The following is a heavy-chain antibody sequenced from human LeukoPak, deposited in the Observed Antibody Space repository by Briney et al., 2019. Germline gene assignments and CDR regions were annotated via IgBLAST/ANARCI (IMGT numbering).Heavy chain of an antibody. J-gene: IGHJ4*02. Sequence: GASVKVSCKASGYTFTSYGISWVRQAPGQGLEWMGRIIPIFGTANYAQKFQGRVTITTDESTSTAYMELSSLRSEDTAVYYCARERRSSWYYFDYWGQGTLVTVSS. CDR2: IIPIFGTA. V-gene: IGHV1-69*05. CDR1: GYTFTSYG. CDR3: ARERRSSWYYFDY. D-gene: IGHD6-13*01.